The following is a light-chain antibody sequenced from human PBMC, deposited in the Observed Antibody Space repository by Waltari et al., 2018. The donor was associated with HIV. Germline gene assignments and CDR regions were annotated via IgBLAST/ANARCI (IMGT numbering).Light chain of an antibody. CDR2: DAS. CDR1: QRVRSY. CDR3: QQRSNWPPGYA. J-gene: IGKJ2*01. V-gene: IGKV3-11*01. Sequence: DIVSVQSTATLSLSPGDSPTLSCRASQRVRSYLAWYQQKLGQAPRLFNYDASNRATGIPARFSGSGSGTDFTLTISSLEPEDVAVYYCQQRSNWPPGYAFGQGTKLEIK.